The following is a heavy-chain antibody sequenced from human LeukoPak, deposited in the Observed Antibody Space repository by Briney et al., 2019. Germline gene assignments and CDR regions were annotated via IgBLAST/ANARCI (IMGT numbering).Heavy chain of an antibody. CDR1: GFTFSSYT. V-gene: IGHV3-64D*09. J-gene: IGHJ4*02. CDR2: IDINGGRT. D-gene: IGHD2-8*01. Sequence: PGGSPRLSCSVSGFTFSSYTMHWVRQAPGQGLEYVSSIDINGGRTYYADSVKGRFTISRDNSKNMVYLQMSSLRAEDTAVYYCVKDKWIDHWGQGTLVTVSS. CDR3: VKDKWIDH.